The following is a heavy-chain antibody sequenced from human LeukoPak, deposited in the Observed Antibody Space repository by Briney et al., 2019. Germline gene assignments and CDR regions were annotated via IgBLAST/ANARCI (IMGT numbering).Heavy chain of an antibody. D-gene: IGHD3-10*01. Sequence: PGGSLRLSCTFSGFTFSNNAMTWVRQALGKGLEWVSTVSGSGGNTYYADSVKGRFTISRDNPKNTLWLEMNSLRAEDTAVYYCVKAIYGSGTYGYFGYWGQGTLVTVSS. CDR2: VSGSGGNT. CDR3: VKAIYGSGTYGYFGY. CDR1: GFTFSNNA. V-gene: IGHV3-23*01. J-gene: IGHJ4*02.